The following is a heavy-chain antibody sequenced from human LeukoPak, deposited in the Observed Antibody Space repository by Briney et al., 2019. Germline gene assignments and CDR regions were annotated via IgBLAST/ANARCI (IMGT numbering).Heavy chain of an antibody. D-gene: IGHD5-18*01. CDR3: ARGRLPPRYSYGRTKYFDL. J-gene: IGHJ2*01. CDR2: INHSGST. CDR1: GGSFSGYY. Sequence: PWETLSLTCAVYGGSFSGYYWSWIRQPPGKGLEWIGEINHSGSTNYNPSLKSRVTISVDTSKNQFSLKLSSVTAADTAVYYCARGRLPPRYSYGRTKYFDLWGRGTLVTVSS. V-gene: IGHV4-34*01.